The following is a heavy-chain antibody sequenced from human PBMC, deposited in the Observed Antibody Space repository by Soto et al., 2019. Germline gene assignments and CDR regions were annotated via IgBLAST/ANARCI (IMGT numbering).Heavy chain of an antibody. CDR2: ISSSSSYI. Sequence: GGSLRLSCAASGFTFSSYSMNWVRQAPGKGLEWVSSISSSSSYIYYADSVKGRFTISRDNAKNSLYLQMNSLRAEDTAVYYCARDAEITMVRGAYNWFDPWGQGTLVTVSS. V-gene: IGHV3-21*01. CDR3: ARDAEITMVRGAYNWFDP. J-gene: IGHJ5*02. D-gene: IGHD3-10*01. CDR1: GFTFSSYS.